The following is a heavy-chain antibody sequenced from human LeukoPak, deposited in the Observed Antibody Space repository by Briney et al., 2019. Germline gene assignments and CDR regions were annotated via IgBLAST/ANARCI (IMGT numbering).Heavy chain of an antibody. Sequence: SETLSLTCAVYGGSFSGYYWSWIRQPPGKGLEWIGEINHSGSTNYNPSLKSRVTISVDTSKNQSSLKLSSVTAADTAVYYCARVLVGASLYYFDYWGQGTLVTVSS. CDR2: INHSGST. J-gene: IGHJ4*02. CDR1: GGSFSGYY. CDR3: ARVLVGASLYYFDY. D-gene: IGHD1-26*01. V-gene: IGHV4-34*01.